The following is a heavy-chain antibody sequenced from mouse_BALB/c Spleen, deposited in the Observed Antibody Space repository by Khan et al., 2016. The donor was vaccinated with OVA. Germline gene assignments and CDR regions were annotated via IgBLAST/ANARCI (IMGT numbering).Heavy chain of an antibody. CDR1: GYTFTSYD. CDR2: IFPGDDST. V-gene: IGHV1S56*01. CDR3: ARQDCGGNLYWYFDV. J-gene: IGHJ1*01. D-gene: IGHD1-1*02. Sequence: QVQLQQSGAELVKPGASVKLSCKASGYTFTSYDINWVRPRPEQGLEWIGWIFPGDDSTKYNEKFKGKATLTTDKSSSIAYMQLSRLTSEHAAVYFCARQDCGGNLYWYFDVWSAATTVTVSS.